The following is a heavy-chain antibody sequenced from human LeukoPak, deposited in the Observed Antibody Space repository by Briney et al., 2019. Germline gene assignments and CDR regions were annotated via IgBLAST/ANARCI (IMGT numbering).Heavy chain of an antibody. Sequence: SETLSLTCTVSGGSISSYYWSWIRQPPGKGLEWIGYIYYSGSTNYNPSLKSRVTISVDTSKNQFSLKLSSVTAADTAVYYCARIVATAFDYWGQGTLVTVSS. CDR1: GGSISSYY. CDR3: ARIVATAFDY. J-gene: IGHJ4*02. D-gene: IGHD5-12*01. V-gene: IGHV4-59*08. CDR2: IYYSGST.